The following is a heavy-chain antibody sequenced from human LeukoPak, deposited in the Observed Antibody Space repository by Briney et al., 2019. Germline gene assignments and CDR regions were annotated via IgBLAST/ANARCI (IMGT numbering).Heavy chain of an antibody. D-gene: IGHD3-9*01. CDR2: IKSKTDGGTT. J-gene: IGHJ3*02. CDR3: TTDSDILTGYYRGAFDI. Sequence: GGSLRLSCAASGFTFSNAWMSWVRQAPGKGLEWVGRIKSKTDGGTTDYAAPVKGRFTISRDDSKNTLYLQMNSLKTEDTAVYYCTTDSDILTGYYRGAFDIWGQGTMVTVSP. CDR1: GFTFSNAW. V-gene: IGHV3-15*01.